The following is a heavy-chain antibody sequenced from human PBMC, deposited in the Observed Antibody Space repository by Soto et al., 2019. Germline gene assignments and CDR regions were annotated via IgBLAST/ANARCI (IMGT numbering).Heavy chain of an antibody. CDR2: IYHSGST. V-gene: IGHV4-30-2*01. J-gene: IGHJ4*02. D-gene: IGHD3-22*01. Sequence: QLQLQESGSGLVKPSQTLSLTCAVSGGSISSGGYSWSWIRQPPGKGLEWIVYIYHSGSTYYNTSIDGRGTRAGDRSTKQDSPRLAYVTAAGTAGEYWAAKRGGCESRGYDYWGQGDLGTVSS. CDR3: AAKRGGCESRGYDY. CDR1: GGSISSGGYS.